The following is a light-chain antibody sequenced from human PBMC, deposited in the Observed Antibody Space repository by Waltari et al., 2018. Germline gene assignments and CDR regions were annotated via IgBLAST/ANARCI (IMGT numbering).Light chain of an antibody. CDR2: DGS. Sequence: EIVMTQSPATLSVSPGARVPLSCRASQSVRSNLAWYQQKPGQGPRLLIYDGSTRATGIPARFSGSGSGTDFTLTISSLQSEDFAIYYCHQSDDWPPYSFGQGTKLEIK. CDR3: HQSDDWPPYS. CDR1: QSVRSN. V-gene: IGKV3-15*01. J-gene: IGKJ2*03.